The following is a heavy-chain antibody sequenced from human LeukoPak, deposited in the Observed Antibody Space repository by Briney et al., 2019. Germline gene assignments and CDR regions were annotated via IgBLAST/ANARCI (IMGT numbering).Heavy chain of an antibody. J-gene: IGHJ4*02. CDR1: GYTFTSYY. Sequence: GASVKISCKTSGYTFTSYYIHWVRQAPGQGLEWMGIISPSGGSISYAQKFQGRVTMTRDTSTSTVYLELSSLRSEDTAVYYCAREGIPGSGGLTSNRARYFDNWGQGTLVTVSS. V-gene: IGHV1-46*03. CDR3: AREGIPGSGGLTSNRARYFDN. CDR2: ISPSGGSI. D-gene: IGHD2-15*01.